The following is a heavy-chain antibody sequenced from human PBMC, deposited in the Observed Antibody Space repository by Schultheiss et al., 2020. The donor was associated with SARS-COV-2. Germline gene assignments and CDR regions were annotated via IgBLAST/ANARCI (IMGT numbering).Heavy chain of an antibody. V-gene: IGHV3-23*01. CDR3: AKAISDFWSANFDY. D-gene: IGHD3-3*01. CDR1: GFTFSSYS. CDR2: ISGGGAST. J-gene: IGHJ4*02. Sequence: GGSLRLSCAASGFTFSSYSMNWVRQAPGKGLEWVSAISGGGASTFYADSVKGRFTISRDNSKNTLYLQVNSLRAEDTAVYYCAKAISDFWSANFDYWGQGTLVTVSS.